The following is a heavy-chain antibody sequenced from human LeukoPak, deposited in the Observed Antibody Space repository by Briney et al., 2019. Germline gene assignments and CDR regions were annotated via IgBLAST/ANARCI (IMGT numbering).Heavy chain of an antibody. CDR3: ARHQDYDFWSGYSPAAFDI. V-gene: IGHV4-39*01. Sequence: PSETLSLTCTVSGGSTSSYYWSWIRQPPGKGLEWIGSIYYSGSTYYNPSLKSRVTISVDTSKNQFSLKLSSVTAADTAVYYCARHQDYDFWSGYSPAAFDIWGQGTMVTVSS. CDR2: IYYSGST. CDR1: GGSTSSYY. J-gene: IGHJ3*02. D-gene: IGHD3-3*01.